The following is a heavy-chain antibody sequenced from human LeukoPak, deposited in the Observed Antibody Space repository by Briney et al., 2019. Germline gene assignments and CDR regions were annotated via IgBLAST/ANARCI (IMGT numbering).Heavy chain of an antibody. D-gene: IGHD6-19*01. Sequence: SETLSLTCTVSGGSISSSSYYWGWIRQPPGKGLEWIGSIYYSGSTYYNPSLKSRVTISVDTSKNQFSLKLSSVTAADTAVYYCARQEREWYMAVAPFDYWGQGTLVTVPS. V-gene: IGHV4-39*01. CDR3: ARQEREWYMAVAPFDY. J-gene: IGHJ4*02. CDR2: IYYSGST. CDR1: GGSISSSSYY.